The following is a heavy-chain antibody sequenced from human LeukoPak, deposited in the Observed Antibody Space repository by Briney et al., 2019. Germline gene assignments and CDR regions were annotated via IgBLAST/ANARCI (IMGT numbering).Heavy chain of an antibody. V-gene: IGHV3-23*01. CDR1: GFTFSSYA. D-gene: IGHD3-22*01. CDR3: ARVYQLYYYDSSGPIDY. Sequence: GGSLRLSCAASGFTFSSYAMSWVRQAPGKGLEWVSAISGSGGSTYYADSVKGRFTISRDNSKNTLYLQMNSLRAEDTAVYYCARVYQLYYYDSSGPIDYWGQGTLVTVSS. CDR2: ISGSGGST. J-gene: IGHJ4*02.